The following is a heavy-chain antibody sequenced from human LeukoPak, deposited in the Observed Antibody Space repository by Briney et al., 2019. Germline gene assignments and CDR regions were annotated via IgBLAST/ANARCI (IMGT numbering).Heavy chain of an antibody. J-gene: IGHJ3*02. Sequence: GGSLRLSCAASGFTFSDYYMSWIRQAPGKGLEWVSYISSSDSTIYYTDSVKGRFTTSRDNAKNTLYLQMNSLRAEDTAVYYCARWDYDYVWGSYREGAFDIWGQGTMVTVSS. CDR2: ISSSDSTI. D-gene: IGHD3-16*02. V-gene: IGHV3-11*04. CDR3: ARWDYDYVWGSYREGAFDI. CDR1: GFTFSDYY.